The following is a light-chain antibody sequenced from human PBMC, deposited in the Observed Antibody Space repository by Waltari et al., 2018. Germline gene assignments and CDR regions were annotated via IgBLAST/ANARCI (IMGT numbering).Light chain of an antibody. CDR1: SVGSES. CDR2: DDS. Sequence: SHVLTQPPSVSVAPGQTAKITCVGNSVGSESVHWYQEKSGPAPEVVVYDDSARPPGIPGRMSGAKSGNTATLTIARVEAGDEADYYCQLWDGITDQWVFGGGTKVTVL. J-gene: IGLJ3*02. CDR3: QLWDGITDQWV. V-gene: IGLV3-21*02.